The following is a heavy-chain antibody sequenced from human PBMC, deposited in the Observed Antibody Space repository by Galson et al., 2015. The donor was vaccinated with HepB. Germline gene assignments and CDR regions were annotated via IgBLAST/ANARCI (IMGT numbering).Heavy chain of an antibody. D-gene: IGHD3-22*01. V-gene: IGHV3-30-3*01. CDR2: ISYDGNNK. J-gene: IGHJ6*02. CDR1: GFTFSTYA. CDR3: ARQFYDTSGHSSYYYFHMDV. Sequence: SLRLSCAASGFTFSTYAIHWVRQAPGKGLEWVAVISYDGNNKYYTDSVKGRFTISRDNSKNTLYMQMNSLRAEDTAVYYCARQFYDTSGHSSYYYFHMDVWGQGTTVTVSS.